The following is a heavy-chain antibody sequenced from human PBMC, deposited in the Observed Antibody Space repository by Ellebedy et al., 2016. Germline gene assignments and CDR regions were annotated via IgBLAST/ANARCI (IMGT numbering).Heavy chain of an antibody. D-gene: IGHD2-2*01. Sequence: ASVKVSCKASGGTFSSYAISWVRQAPGQGLEWMGRIIPILGIANYAQKFQGRVTITADKSTSTAYMELSSLRSEDTAVYYCARSGRDIVVDMDVWGQGTTVTVSS. CDR3: ARSGRDIVVDMDV. CDR2: IIPILGIA. V-gene: IGHV1-69*04. J-gene: IGHJ6*02. CDR1: GGTFSSYA.